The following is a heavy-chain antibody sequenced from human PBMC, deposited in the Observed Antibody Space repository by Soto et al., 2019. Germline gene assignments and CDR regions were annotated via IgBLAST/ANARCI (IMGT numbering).Heavy chain of an antibody. V-gene: IGHV3-48*03. Sequence: EVQLVESGGGLAQPGGSLRLSCVASGFSFSDYEMNWVRQAPGKGLEWVAYISSGGSTTHYADSVRGRLTVSRDNARKSLSLQMNTLSVGDTALYYCARDRAAGGYWGQGTLVTVSS. CDR1: GFSFSDYE. CDR3: ARDRAAGGY. CDR2: ISSGGSTT. J-gene: IGHJ4*02. D-gene: IGHD6-13*01.